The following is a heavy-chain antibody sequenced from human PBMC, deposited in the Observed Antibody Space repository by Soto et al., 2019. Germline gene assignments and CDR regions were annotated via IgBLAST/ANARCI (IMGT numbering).Heavy chain of an antibody. Sequence: GASLKISCKSSGYSFTTYWIAWVRQMPGKGLECMGIIYPGDSDTRYSPSFHGQVTISVDKSISTAYLQWSSLKASDTAMYYCARRGSGGNCYSSHYCYGMDVWGQGTTVTVSS. CDR1: GYSFTTYW. CDR2: IYPGDSDT. V-gene: IGHV5-51*01. D-gene: IGHD2-15*01. J-gene: IGHJ6*02. CDR3: ARRGSGGNCYSSHYCYGMDV.